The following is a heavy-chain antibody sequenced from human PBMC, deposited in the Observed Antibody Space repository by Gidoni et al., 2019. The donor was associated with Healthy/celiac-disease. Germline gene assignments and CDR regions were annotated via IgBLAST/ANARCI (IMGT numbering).Heavy chain of an antibody. CDR2: ISGSGGCT. CDR1: GFTFSSSA. CDR3: AKDQGPYGDYGSGSYYY. D-gene: IGHD3-10*01. J-gene: IGHJ4*02. V-gene: IGHV3-23*01. Sequence: EVQLLESGGGLVQPGGSLRLSCAASGFTFSSSAMSWVRQAPGKGLEWVSAISGSGGCTYYADSVKGRFTISRDNSKNTLYLQMNSLRAEDTAVYYWAKDQGPYGDYGSGSYYYWGQGTLVTVSS.